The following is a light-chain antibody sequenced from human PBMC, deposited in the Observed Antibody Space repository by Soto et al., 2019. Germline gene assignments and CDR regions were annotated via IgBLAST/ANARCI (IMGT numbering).Light chain of an antibody. J-gene: IGKJ3*01. CDR2: DAS. CDR3: QQRGNWPLFT. CDR1: QSVSSY. Sequence: EIVLTQSPATLSLSPGERATLSRRASQSVSSYLAWYQQKPGQAPRLLIYDASNRATGIPARFSGSGSGTDFTLTISSLEPEDFAVYYCQQRGNWPLFTFGPGTKVDI. V-gene: IGKV3-11*01.